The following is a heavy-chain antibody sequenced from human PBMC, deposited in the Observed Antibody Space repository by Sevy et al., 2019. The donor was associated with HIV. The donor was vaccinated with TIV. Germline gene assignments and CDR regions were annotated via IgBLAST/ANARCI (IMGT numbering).Heavy chain of an antibody. Sequence: SETLSLTCTVSGGSISSGAYYWSWIRQHPGTGLECIGYIYYTGSTYHNPSLRSRVTMSVDTSKNQFSLRLSSVTAADTAVDYCARNKAGREGEYWFDPWGQGTLVTVSS. J-gene: IGHJ5*02. D-gene: IGHD1-26*01. CDR2: IYYTGST. CDR3: ARNKAGREGEYWFDP. V-gene: IGHV4-31*03. CDR1: GGSISSGAYY.